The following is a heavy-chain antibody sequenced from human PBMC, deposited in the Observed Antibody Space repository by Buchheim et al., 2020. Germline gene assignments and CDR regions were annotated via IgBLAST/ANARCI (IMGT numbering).Heavy chain of an antibody. CDR2: IYYSGST. CDR3: ARETRQGVTAIVDY. CDR1: GGSVTSGSNY. V-gene: IGHV4-61*01. Sequence: QVQLQESGPGQVKPSETLSLTCTVSGGSVTSGSNYWSWIRQPPGKGLEWIGYIYYSGSTNYNPSPKSRVTISVDTSKHQFSLKLSSVTAADTAVYYCARETRQGVTAIVDYWGQGTL. J-gene: IGHJ4*02. D-gene: IGHD2-21*02.